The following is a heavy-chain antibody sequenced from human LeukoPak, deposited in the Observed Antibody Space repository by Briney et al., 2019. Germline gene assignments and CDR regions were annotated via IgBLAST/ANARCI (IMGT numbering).Heavy chain of an antibody. D-gene: IGHD6-13*01. J-gene: IGHJ3*02. CDR3: AREGSGDSSSWYRAFDI. CDR2: IIPIFGTA. CDR1: GGTFSSYA. Sequence: SVKVSCKASGGTFSSYAISWVRQAPGQGLEWMGGIIPIFGTANYAQKFQGRVTITADESTSTAYMELSSLRSEDTAVYYCAREGSGDSSSWYRAFDIWGQGTMVAVSS. V-gene: IGHV1-69*13.